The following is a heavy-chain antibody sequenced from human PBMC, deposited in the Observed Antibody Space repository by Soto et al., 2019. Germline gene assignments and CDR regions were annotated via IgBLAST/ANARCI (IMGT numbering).Heavy chain of an antibody. CDR2: IYYSGST. V-gene: IGHV4-61*08. CDR3: ARHPDYYDSSYFDY. Sequence: SETLSLTCAVSGGSIGSGGYSWSWIRQPPGKGLEWIGYIYYSGSTNYNPSLKSRVTISVDTSKNQFSLKLSSVTAADTAVYYCARHPDYYDSSYFDYWGQGTLVTVSS. J-gene: IGHJ4*02. D-gene: IGHD3-22*01. CDR1: GGSIGSGGYS.